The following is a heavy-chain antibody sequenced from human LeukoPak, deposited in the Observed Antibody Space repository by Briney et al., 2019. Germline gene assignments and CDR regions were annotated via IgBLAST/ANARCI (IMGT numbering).Heavy chain of an antibody. Sequence: GGSLRLSCAASGFTFSENHMNWIRQAPGKGLEWLSSISSSGRFIYYADSVKGRFTISRDNAKNSLYLQVNSLRVEDTAVYYCAVASPFDYWGQGTLVTVSS. CDR1: GFTFSENH. D-gene: IGHD2-15*01. CDR2: ISSSGRFI. V-gene: IGHV3-11*04. CDR3: AVASPFDY. J-gene: IGHJ4*02.